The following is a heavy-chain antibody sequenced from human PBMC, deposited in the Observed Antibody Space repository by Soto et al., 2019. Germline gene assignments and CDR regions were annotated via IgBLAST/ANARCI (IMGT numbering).Heavy chain of an antibody. V-gene: IGHV3-7*04. J-gene: IGHJ3*02. CDR1: GFTFDDYW. Sequence: EVQLVESGGGLVQPGGSLRLSCAVSGFTFDDYWMTWVRQAPGKGLEWVANIKEDGSLKYYVDSVKGRFTISRDNAKXXLXXQMNSLRVEDTAIYYCAKDMNYVVPNDLYYDAFDIWGPGTMVTVSS. CDR3: AKDMNYVVPNDLYYDAFDI. CDR2: IKEDGSLK. D-gene: IGHD2-8*01.